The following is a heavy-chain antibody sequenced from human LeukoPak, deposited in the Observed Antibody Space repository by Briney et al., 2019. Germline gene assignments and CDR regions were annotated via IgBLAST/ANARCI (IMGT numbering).Heavy chain of an antibody. Sequence: ASLKVSCKASGYTFTGYYMHWVRQAPGQGLEWVAWINPNSGGTNYAQTFQGRVTMTRDTSISTAYMELSRLRSDDTAVYYCARLPPRRDGYNCDYWGQGTLVTVSS. V-gene: IGHV1-2*02. J-gene: IGHJ4*02. D-gene: IGHD5-24*01. CDR1: GYTFTGYY. CDR2: INPNSGGT. CDR3: ARLPPRRDGYNCDY.